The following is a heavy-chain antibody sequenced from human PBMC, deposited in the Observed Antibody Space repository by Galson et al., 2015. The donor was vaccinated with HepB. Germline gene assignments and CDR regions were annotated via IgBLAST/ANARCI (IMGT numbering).Heavy chain of an antibody. Sequence: SVKVSCKASGYTFTGCYMHWVRQAPGQGLEWMGWINPNSGGTNYAQKFQGRVTMTRDTSISTAYMELSRLRSDDTAVYYCARVSSGWSYFDYWGQGTLVTVSS. CDR2: INPNSGGT. V-gene: IGHV1-2*02. J-gene: IGHJ4*02. D-gene: IGHD6-19*01. CDR3: ARVSSGWSYFDY. CDR1: GYTFTGCY.